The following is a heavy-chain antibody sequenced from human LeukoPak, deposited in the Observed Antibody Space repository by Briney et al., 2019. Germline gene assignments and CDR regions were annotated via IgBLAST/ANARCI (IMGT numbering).Heavy chain of an antibody. CDR2: FTAGGSST. Sequence: GGSLSLSCAASGFSVSNYALSWVRQAPGKGLEWVSSFTAGGSSTYNTDSVEGRFTISRDISKNTLYMQMNSLRAEDTAIYYCARGGGLQRRYFEYWGQGTLLTVSS. D-gene: IGHD2-15*01. CDR3: ARGGGLQRRYFEY. J-gene: IGHJ4*02. V-gene: IGHV3-23*01. CDR1: GFSVSNYA.